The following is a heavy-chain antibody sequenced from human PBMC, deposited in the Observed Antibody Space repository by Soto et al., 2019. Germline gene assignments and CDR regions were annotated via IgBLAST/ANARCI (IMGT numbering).Heavy chain of an antibody. J-gene: IGHJ5*02. CDR3: ARGLRIAARPSWFDP. CDR2: IYYSGST. CDR1: GGSISSYY. V-gene: IGHV4-59*08. Sequence: QVQLQESGPGLVKPSETLSLTCTVSGGSISSYYWSWIRQPPGKGLEWIGYIYYSGSTNYNPSLKSRVTISVDTSKNQFSLKLSSVTAADTAVYYCARGLRIAARPSWFDPWGQGTLVTVSS. D-gene: IGHD6-6*01.